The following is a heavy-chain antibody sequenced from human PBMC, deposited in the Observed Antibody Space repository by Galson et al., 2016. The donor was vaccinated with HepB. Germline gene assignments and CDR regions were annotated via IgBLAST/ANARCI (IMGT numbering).Heavy chain of an antibody. V-gene: IGHV1-69*13. CDR3: ARVRYSTTWYFDY. CDR2: IIPLSGTT. J-gene: IGHJ4*02. Sequence: SVKVSCKASGGTFNSYAINWVRQAPGQGLEWMGGIIPLSGTTTYARRFQGRVIITADEFTSTAYMQLSSLRSEDTAVYYCARVRYSTTWYFDYWGQGTLVTVSS. CDR1: GGTFNSYA. D-gene: IGHD6-13*01.